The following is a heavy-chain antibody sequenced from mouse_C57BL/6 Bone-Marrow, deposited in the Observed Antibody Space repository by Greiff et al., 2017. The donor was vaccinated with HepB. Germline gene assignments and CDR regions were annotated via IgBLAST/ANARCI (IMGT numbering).Heavy chain of an antibody. Sequence: VQLQQSGAELVMPGASVKLSCKASGYTFTSYWMHWVKQRPGQGLEWIGEIDPSDSYTNYNQKFKGKSTLTVDKSSSTAYMQLSSLTSEDSAVYYCARGGDGYYVFDYWGQGTTLTVSS. CDR3: ARGGDGYYVFDY. CDR2: IDPSDSYT. J-gene: IGHJ2*01. D-gene: IGHD2-3*01. CDR1: GYTFTSYW. V-gene: IGHV1-69*01.